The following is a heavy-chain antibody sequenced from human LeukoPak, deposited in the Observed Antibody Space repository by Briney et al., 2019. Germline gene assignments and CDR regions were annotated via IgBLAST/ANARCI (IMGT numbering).Heavy chain of an antibody. V-gene: IGHV4-39*07. J-gene: IGHJ4*02. CDR3: ARAKYYDFSSGYMTYYFDS. D-gene: IGHD3-3*01. CDR2: VYYTGTA. CDR1: GGSIDSGGFY. Sequence: SETLSLTCIVSGGSIDSGGFYWGWIRQPPGKGPEWIGTVYYTGTACYNPSLQSRVTISVDMSKGQFSLRLTSVTAADTAVYYCARAKYYDFSSGYMTYYFDSWGQGALVTVSS.